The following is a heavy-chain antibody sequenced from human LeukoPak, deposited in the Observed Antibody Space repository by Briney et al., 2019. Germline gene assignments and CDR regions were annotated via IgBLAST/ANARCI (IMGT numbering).Heavy chain of an antibody. J-gene: IGHJ5*02. CDR1: GGSFSGYY. CDR2: INHSGGT. CDR3: ARGASGWYTENWFDP. V-gene: IGHV4-34*01. D-gene: IGHD6-19*01. Sequence: SETLSLTCAVYGGSFSGYYRSWIRQPPGKGLEWIGEINHSGGTNYNPSLKSRVTISVDTSKNQFSLKLSSVTAADTAVYYCARGASGWYTENWFDPWGQGTLVTVSS.